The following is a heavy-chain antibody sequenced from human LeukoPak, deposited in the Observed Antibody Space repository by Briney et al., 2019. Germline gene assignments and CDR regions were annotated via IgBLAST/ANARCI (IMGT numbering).Heavy chain of an antibody. V-gene: IGHV4-59*08. CDR3: ARRASGYSSVYYFDP. CDR2: IYYTGST. Sequence: SETLSLTCTVSGGSISSDYWCWIRQPPGKGLEWIGYIYYTGSTNYNPSLKSRVTISADTSKNQFSLRLSSVTAADTAVYYCARRASGYSSVYYFDPWGQGTLVTVSS. CDR1: GGSISSDY. D-gene: IGHD5-18*01. J-gene: IGHJ5*02.